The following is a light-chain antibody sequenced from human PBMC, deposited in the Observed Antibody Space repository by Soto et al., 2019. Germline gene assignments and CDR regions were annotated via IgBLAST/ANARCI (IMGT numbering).Light chain of an antibody. CDR1: QSLNSW. Sequence: DIQMTQSPSTLSASVGDRVTITCRASQSLNSWLVWYQQKPGKVPKLLIYKASRLQSGVPSRFSGSESGTEFTLTISSLQPDDFATYYCQQYSSYPLTVGGGTKVEIK. CDR2: KAS. CDR3: QQYSSYPLT. V-gene: IGKV1-5*03. J-gene: IGKJ4*01.